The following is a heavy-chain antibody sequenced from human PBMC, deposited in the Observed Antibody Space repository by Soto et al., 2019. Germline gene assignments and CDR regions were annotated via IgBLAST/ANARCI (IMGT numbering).Heavy chain of an antibody. CDR1: GGSISSSSYY. D-gene: IGHD2-15*01. Sequence: SETLSLTCTVSGGSISSSSYYWGWVRQPPGKGLEWIGSIYYSGSTYYNPSLKSRVTISVDTSKNQFSLKLSSVTAADTAVYYCARPAVVTKTFDYWGQGTLVTVSS. CDR3: ARPAVVTKTFDY. CDR2: IYYSGST. J-gene: IGHJ4*02. V-gene: IGHV4-39*01.